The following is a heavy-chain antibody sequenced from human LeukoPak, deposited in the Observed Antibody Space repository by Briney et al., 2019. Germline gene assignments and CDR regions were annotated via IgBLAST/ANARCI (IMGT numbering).Heavy chain of an antibody. CDR3: SRGRNFYGSGKFYFCY. Sequence: SETLSLTCAVSGGSIRPHYWSWIRQAPGKGLEWIGYIYYSGATNYNPSLKSRVTISVDKSKNQFSLKLSSVTAADTAVYYCSRGRNFYGSGKFYFCYWGQGNPGTGS. V-gene: IGHV4-59*11. D-gene: IGHD3-10*01. CDR1: GGSIRPHY. J-gene: IGHJ4*01. CDR2: IYYSGAT.